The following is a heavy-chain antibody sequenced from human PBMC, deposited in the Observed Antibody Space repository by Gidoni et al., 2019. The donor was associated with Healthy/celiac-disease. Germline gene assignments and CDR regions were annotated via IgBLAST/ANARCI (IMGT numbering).Heavy chain of an antibody. V-gene: IGHV3-21*01. CDR1: GFTFSSYS. J-gene: IGHJ3*02. CDR3: ARLADNLTGTRHDAFDI. D-gene: IGHD1-20*01. Sequence: EVQLVESGGGLVKPGGSLRLSCAASGFTFSSYSMNWVRQAPGKGLEWVSSISSSSSYIYYADSVKGRFTISRDNAKNSLYLQMNSLRAEDTAVYYCARLADNLTGTRHDAFDIWGQGTMVTVSS. CDR2: ISSSSSYI.